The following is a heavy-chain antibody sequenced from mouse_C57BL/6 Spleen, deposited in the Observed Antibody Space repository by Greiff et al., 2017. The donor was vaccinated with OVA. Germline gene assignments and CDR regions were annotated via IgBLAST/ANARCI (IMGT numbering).Heavy chain of an antibody. Sequence: VQLKESGPGMVKPSQSLSLTCTVTGYSITSGYDWHWIRHFPGNKLEWMGYISYSGSTNYNPSLKSRISITHDTSKNHFFLKLNSVTTEDTATYYCAREKLGFFFDYWGQGTTLTVSS. CDR1: GYSITSGYD. D-gene: IGHD4-1*01. J-gene: IGHJ2*01. CDR2: ISYSGST. V-gene: IGHV3-1*01. CDR3: AREKLGFFFDY.